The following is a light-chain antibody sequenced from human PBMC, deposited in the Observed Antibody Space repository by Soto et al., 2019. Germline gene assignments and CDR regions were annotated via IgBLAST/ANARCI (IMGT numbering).Light chain of an antibody. CDR3: QRRSNWPPLT. CDR2: DAS. Sequence: VGLTQSPATLFLAPGERATLSCRASQSVSSYLAWYQQKPGQAPRRLIYDASNRATGIPARFSDSGSGTDFTLTISSLEPEDFALYYYQRRSNWPPLTFGGGTKVDI. V-gene: IGKV3-11*01. J-gene: IGKJ4*01. CDR1: QSVSSY.